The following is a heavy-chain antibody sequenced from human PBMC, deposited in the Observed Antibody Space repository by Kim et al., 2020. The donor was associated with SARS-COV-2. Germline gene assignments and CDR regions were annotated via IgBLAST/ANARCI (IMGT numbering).Heavy chain of an antibody. D-gene: IGHD1-1*01. CDR2: SGGT. CDR3: ARTGTLGY. J-gene: IGHJ4*02. V-gene: IGHV1-2*02. Sequence: SGGTTSAQKFQGRVTMTRDTSISSAYMELSRLRSDDTAVYYCARTGTLGYWGQGTLVTVSS.